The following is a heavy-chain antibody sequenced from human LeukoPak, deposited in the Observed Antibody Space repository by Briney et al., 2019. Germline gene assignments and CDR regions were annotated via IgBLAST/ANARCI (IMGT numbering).Heavy chain of an antibody. V-gene: IGHV1-3*01. CDR3: ARGVSGSYGH. J-gene: IGHJ4*02. CDR2: INAGNGNT. D-gene: IGHD1-26*01. Sequence: ASVKVSCKASGYTFISYGISWVRQAPGQRLEWMGWINAGNGNTKYSQKFQGRVTITRDTSASTACMELSSLRSEDTAVYYCARGVSGSYGHWGQGTLVTVSS. CDR1: GYTFISYG.